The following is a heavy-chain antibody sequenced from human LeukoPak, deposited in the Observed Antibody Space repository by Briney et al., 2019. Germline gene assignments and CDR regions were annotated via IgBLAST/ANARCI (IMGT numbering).Heavy chain of an antibody. CDR3: ARGGSTYFDY. CDR1: GFTFSSYW. D-gene: IGHD3-16*01. V-gene: IGHV3-74*01. CDR2: IYSDGSST. J-gene: IGHJ4*02. Sequence: GGSLRLSCVASGFTFSSYWMHWVRQAPGKGLVWVSRIYSDGSSTNYADSVKGRFTISRDNAKNTLYLQMNSLRAEDTAVYYCARGGSTYFDYWGQGALVTVSS.